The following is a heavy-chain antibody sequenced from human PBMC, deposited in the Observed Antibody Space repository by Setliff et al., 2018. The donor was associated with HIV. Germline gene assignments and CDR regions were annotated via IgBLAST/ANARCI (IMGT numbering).Heavy chain of an antibody. Sequence: SETLSLTCVVSGYSVTSDYYWGWIRQSPGKGLEWIGSVYYSGSTYHNPSLKSRITISIDTSKDHFSLHLTSVTAADTAIYYCARVDTMLLFFDLWGQGTLVTVSS. CDR1: GYSVTSDYY. D-gene: IGHD3-10*02. V-gene: IGHV4-38-2*01. CDR2: VYYSGST. J-gene: IGHJ4*02. CDR3: ARVDTMLLFFDL.